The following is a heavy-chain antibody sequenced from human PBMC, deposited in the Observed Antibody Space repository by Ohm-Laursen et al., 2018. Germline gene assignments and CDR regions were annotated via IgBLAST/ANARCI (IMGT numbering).Heavy chain of an antibody. CDR3: ARVRGSGWDESFFDN. CDR2: SRNKANSYTT. V-gene: IGHV3-72*01. J-gene: IGHJ4*02. Sequence: SLRLSCTASGFTLSDHYMDWVRQTPGKGLEWVGRSRNKANSYTTEYAASVRGRFTFSRDDSKNSMYLQMNSLKMEDTAVYYCARVRGSGWDESFFDNWGQGTLVTVSP. D-gene: IGHD6-25*01. CDR1: GFTLSDHY.